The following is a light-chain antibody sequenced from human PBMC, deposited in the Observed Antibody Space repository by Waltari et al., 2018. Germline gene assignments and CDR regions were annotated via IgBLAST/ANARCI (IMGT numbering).Light chain of an antibody. CDR1: TGHSNYS. CDR3: QTWGTGIRW. CDR2: LNIDGTH. V-gene: IGLV4-69*01. Sequence: QLVLPQSPSASASLRSSVQLTCTPSTGHSNYSLPWHQQQPEKGPRYLMKLNIDGTHNRGDGIPDRVSGSSSGAERYLTITSLQSEDEADYYCQTWGTGIRWFGGGTKLTVL. J-gene: IGLJ3*02.